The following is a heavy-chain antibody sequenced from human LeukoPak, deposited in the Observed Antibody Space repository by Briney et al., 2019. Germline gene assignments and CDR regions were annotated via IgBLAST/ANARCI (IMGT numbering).Heavy chain of an antibody. CDR1: GGSFSGYY. J-gene: IGHJ4*02. CDR2: INHSGST. D-gene: IGHD3-10*01. CDR3: ARGLSAWFGELLYYFDY. Sequence: SETLSLTCAAYGGSFSGYYWSWIRQPPGKGLEWIGEINHSGSTNYNPSLKSRVTISVDTSKNQFSLKLSSVTAADTAVYYCARGLSAWFGELLYYFDYWGQGTLVTVSS. V-gene: IGHV4-34*01.